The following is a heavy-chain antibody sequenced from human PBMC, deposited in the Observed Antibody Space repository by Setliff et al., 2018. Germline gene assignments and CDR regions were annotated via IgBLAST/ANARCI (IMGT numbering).Heavy chain of an antibody. Sequence: SVKVSCKASGGTFSNYTISWVRQAPGQGLEWMGRIIPILGIVNYAQKFHDRVTITADKSTYTAYMELSSLRSEDTAVYYCARELLGRSFDIWGQGTMVTVS. CDR3: ARELLGRSFDI. CDR2: IIPILGIV. V-gene: IGHV1-69*04. J-gene: IGHJ3*02. D-gene: IGHD3-10*01. CDR1: GGTFSNYT.